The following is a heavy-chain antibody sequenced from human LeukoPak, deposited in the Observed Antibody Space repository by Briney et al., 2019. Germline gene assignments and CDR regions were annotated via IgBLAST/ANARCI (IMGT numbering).Heavy chain of an antibody. J-gene: IGHJ4*02. CDR1: GFTFSGYA. CDR2: ISGDGNNK. Sequence: GGSLRLSCAASGFTFSGYALHWVRQAPGKGLEWVAVISGDGNNKKYTDSVKGRFTISRDNSKNTLYLQMDSLRGDDTAVYYCAKKGGTSGSTDYFDYWGQGTLVTVSS. V-gene: IGHV3-30-3*02. CDR3: AKKGGTSGSTDYFDY. D-gene: IGHD5-12*01.